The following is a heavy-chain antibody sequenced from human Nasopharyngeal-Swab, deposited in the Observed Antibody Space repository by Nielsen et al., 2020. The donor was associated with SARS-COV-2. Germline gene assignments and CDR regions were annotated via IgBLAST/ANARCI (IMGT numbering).Heavy chain of an antibody. J-gene: IGHJ4*02. V-gene: IGHV4-59*01. CDR3: ARAGKPKPRLPILYSGSYHDKKYSFDYFDD. CDR2: IYYSGST. D-gene: IGHD1-26*01. CDR1: GGSISNSY. Sequence: SETLSLTCTVSGGSISNSYWSWIRQPPGKGLEWLGYIYYSGSTNYNPSLKGRVTISVDTSKNKFSLKLSSVTAADTAMYYCARAGKPKPRLPILYSGSYHDKKYSFDYFDDWGQGTLVTVSS.